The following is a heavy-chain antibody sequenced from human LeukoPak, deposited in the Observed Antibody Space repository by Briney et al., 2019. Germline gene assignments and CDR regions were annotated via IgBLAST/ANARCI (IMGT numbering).Heavy chain of an antibody. CDR2: IYYSGST. CDR3: ARGGGRDSSGYYYYFDY. Sequence: PSETLSLTCTVSGGSISSYYWSWIRQPPGKGLEWIGYIYYSGSTNYNPSLKSRVTISVDTPKNQFSLKLSSVTAADTAVYYCARGGGRDSSGYYYYFDYWGQGTLVTVSS. CDR1: GGSISSYY. D-gene: IGHD3-22*01. V-gene: IGHV4-59*01. J-gene: IGHJ4*02.